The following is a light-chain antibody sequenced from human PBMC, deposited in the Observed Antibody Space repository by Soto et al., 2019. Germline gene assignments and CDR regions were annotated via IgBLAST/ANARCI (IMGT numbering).Light chain of an antibody. CDR3: SSYTSSTNLV. CDR1: SSDVGGYDF. J-gene: IGLJ2*01. Sequence: QLVLTQPASVSGSPGQSITISCTGTSSDVGGYDFVSWYQQHPGKAPKLMIYDVSYRPSGVSDRFSGSRSGNTASLTISGLQAEDEADYYCSSYTSSTNLVFGGGTKLTVL. CDR2: DVS. V-gene: IGLV2-14*01.